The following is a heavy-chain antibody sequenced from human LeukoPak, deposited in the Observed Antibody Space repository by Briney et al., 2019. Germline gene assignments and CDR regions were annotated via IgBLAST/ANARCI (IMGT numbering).Heavy chain of an antibody. CDR1: GGSISSYY. CDR2: IYYSGST. Sequence: SETLSLTCTVSGGSISSYYWSWIRQPPGKGLEWIGYIYYSGSTNYNPSLKSRVTISVDTSKNQFSLKLSSVTAADTAVYYCAGLPKYSSGWATWGQGTMVTVSS. CDR3: AGLPKYSSGWAT. J-gene: IGHJ3*01. V-gene: IGHV4-59*08. D-gene: IGHD6-19*01.